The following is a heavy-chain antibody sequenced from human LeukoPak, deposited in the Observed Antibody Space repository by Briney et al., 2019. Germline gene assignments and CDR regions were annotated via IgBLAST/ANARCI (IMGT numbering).Heavy chain of an antibody. V-gene: IGHV1-18*01. J-gene: IGHJ3*02. CDR1: GYTFTSYG. CDR2: ISAYNGNT. CDR3: TRGEFRRYCSSTSCYPYAFDI. Sequence: ASVKVSCKASGYTFTSYGISWVRQAPGQGLEWMGWISAYNGNTNYAQKLQGRVTMTTDTSTSTAYMELRSLRSDDTAVYYCTRGEFRRYCSSTSCYPYAFDIWGQGTMVTVSS. D-gene: IGHD2-2*01.